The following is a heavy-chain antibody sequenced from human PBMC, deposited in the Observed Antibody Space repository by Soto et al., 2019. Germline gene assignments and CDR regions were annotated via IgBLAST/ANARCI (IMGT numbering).Heavy chain of an antibody. CDR2: INPNSGGT. CDR3: ARGGTYYPEVVPAAAEIGYCSGGSCYSGAFDI. Sequence: QVQLVQSGAEVKKPGASVKVSCKASGYTFTGYYMHWVRQAPGQGLEWMGWINPNSGGTNYAQKFQGWVTMTRDTSISTAYMELSRLRSDDTAVYYCARGGTYYPEVVPAAAEIGYCSGGSCYSGAFDIWGQGTMVTVSS. D-gene: IGHD2-15*01. J-gene: IGHJ3*02. CDR1: GYTFTGYY. V-gene: IGHV1-2*04.